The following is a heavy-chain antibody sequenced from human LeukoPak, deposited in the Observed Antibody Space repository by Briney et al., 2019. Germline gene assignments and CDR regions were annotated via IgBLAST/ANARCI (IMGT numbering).Heavy chain of an antibody. CDR2: IHHNGNT. D-gene: IGHD3-16*02. CDR1: GGSISSYH. Sequence: SETLSLTCTVSGGSISSYHWSWIRQPPGKGLEWIGYIHHNGNTNYNPSLKSRVTMSLNTSKNQFSLQVSSVTAADTAVYYCARRDDVWGSYRSPFDYWGQGTLVTVSS. J-gene: IGHJ4*02. CDR3: ARRDDVWGSYRSPFDY. V-gene: IGHV4-59*08.